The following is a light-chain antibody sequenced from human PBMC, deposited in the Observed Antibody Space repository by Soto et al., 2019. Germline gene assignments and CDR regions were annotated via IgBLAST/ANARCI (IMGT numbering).Light chain of an antibody. CDR3: QQYNNWPPIT. J-gene: IGKJ5*01. V-gene: IGKV3-11*01. CDR2: DAS. CDR1: QSVGSY. Sequence: EIVLTQSPGTLSLSPGERAILSCRASQSVGSYLAWYQKRPGQAPRLLIYDASNRATGIPARFSGSGSGTDFTLTISSLEPEDFAVYYCQQYNNWPPITFGQGTRLEIK.